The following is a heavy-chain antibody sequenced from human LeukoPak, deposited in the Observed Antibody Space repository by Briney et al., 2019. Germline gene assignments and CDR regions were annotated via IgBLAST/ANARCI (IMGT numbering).Heavy chain of an antibody. Sequence: SETLSLTCTVSGGSISSYYWSWIRQPPGKGLEWIGYIYYSGSTNYNPSLKSRVTISVDTSKNQFSLKLSSVTAADTAVYYCAREPNFGSGRDNAFDIWGQGTMVTVSS. CDR3: AREPNFGSGRDNAFDI. CDR2: IYYSGST. D-gene: IGHD3-10*01. J-gene: IGHJ3*02. V-gene: IGHV4-59*01. CDR1: GGSISSYY.